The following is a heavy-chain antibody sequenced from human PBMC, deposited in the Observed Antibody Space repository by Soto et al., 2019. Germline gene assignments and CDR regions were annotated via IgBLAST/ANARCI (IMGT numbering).Heavy chain of an antibody. CDR3: ARGGQEDNYFDP. V-gene: IGHV4-31*03. CDR2: IFHSGST. CDR1: GSSITSGGHY. Sequence: VQLQESGPGLVKPSQTLSLTCTVSGSSITSGGHYWGWIRQLPGKGLEWIAYIFHSGSTSYNPSLKSRLTISVDTSKNQFSLKLSSVTAADTAVYYCARGGQEDNYFDPWGQGTLVTVSS. J-gene: IGHJ5*02.